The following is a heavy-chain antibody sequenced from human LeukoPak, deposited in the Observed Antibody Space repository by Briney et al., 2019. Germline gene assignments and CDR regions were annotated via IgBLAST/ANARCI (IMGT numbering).Heavy chain of an antibody. D-gene: IGHD6-19*01. CDR3: ARESSGWAHYYYYYMDV. Sequence: SQTLSLTCTVSGGSISSCSYYWSWIRQPAGKGLEWIGRIYTSGNTNYNPSLKSRVTISVDTSKNQFSLKLSSVTAADTAVYYCARESSGWAHYYYYYMDVWGKGTTVTVSS. CDR1: GGSISSCSYY. V-gene: IGHV4-61*02. CDR2: IYTSGNT. J-gene: IGHJ6*03.